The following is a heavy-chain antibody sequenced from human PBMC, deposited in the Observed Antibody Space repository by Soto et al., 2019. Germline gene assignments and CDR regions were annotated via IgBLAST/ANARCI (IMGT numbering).Heavy chain of an antibody. V-gene: IGHV2-70*11. J-gene: IGHJ5*02. Sequence: SGPTLVNPTQTLTLTCTFSGFSLSTSGMCVSWIRQPPGKALEWLARIDWDDDKYYSTSLKTRLTISKDTSKNQVVLTMTNMDPVDTATYYCARISYSSSWYNWFDPWGQGTLVTVS. CDR1: GFSLSTSGMC. D-gene: IGHD6-13*01. CDR3: ARISYSSSWYNWFDP. CDR2: IDWDDDK.